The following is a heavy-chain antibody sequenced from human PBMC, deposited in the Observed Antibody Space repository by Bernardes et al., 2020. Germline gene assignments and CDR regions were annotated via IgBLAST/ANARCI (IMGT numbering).Heavy chain of an antibody. D-gene: IGHD6-6*01. V-gene: IGHV4-34*01. CDR3: AISCRGIAARRCWFDP. J-gene: IGHJ5*02. Sequence: ETLSLTCAVYGGSFSGYYWSWIRQPPGKGLEWIGEINHSGSTNYNPSLKSRVTISVDTSKNQFSLKLSSVTAADTAVYYCAISCRGIAARRCWFDPWGQGTLVTVSS. CDR1: GGSFSGYY. CDR2: INHSGST.